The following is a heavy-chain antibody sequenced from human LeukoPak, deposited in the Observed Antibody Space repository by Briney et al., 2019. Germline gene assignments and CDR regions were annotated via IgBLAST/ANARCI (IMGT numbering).Heavy chain of an antibody. D-gene: IGHD2-15*01. CDR1: GGSISSGDYY. CDR2: IYYSGST. J-gene: IGHJ4*02. V-gene: IGHV4-30-4*08. CDR3: ARVNPGMAAIDY. Sequence: SETLSLTCTVSGGSISSGDYYWSWIRQPLGKGLEWIGYIYYSGSTYYNPSLKSRVTISVDTSKNQFSLKLSSVTAADTAVYYCARVNPGMAAIDYWGQGTLVTVSS.